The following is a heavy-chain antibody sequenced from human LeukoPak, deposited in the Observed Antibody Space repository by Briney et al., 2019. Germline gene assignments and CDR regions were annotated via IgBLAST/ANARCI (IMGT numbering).Heavy chain of an antibody. CDR2: ISTDGGYT. CDR3: AKAAGPTYYLDY. J-gene: IGHJ4*02. D-gene: IGHD2/OR15-2a*01. Sequence: QPGGSLRLSCAASGFTFSSSVMGWVRQAPGRGLECVSSISTDGGYTLYADSVKGRFTISRDNSRNTLYLQLNSLRAEDTALYYCAKAAGPTYYLDYWGQGTLVTVSS. V-gene: IGHV3-23*01. CDR1: GFTFSSSV.